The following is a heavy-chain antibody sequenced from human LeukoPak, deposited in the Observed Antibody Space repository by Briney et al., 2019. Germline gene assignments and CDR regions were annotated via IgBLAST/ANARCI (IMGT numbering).Heavy chain of an antibody. CDR2: ISWNSGSI. CDR3: AKALQYCSSTSCYAGGAFDI. V-gene: IGHV3-9*01. J-gene: IGHJ3*02. CDR1: GFTFSSYW. Sequence: GGSLRLSCAASGFTFSSYWMHWVRQAPGKGLEWVSGISWNSGSIGYADSVKGRFTISRDNAKNSLYLQMNSLRAEDTALYYCAKALQYCSSTSCYAGGAFDIWGQGTMVTVSS. D-gene: IGHD2-2*01.